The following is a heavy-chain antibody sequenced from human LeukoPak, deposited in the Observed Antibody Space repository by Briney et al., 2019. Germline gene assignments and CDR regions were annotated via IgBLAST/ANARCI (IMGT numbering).Heavy chain of an antibody. CDR2: IYYSGST. CDR1: GGSISSGGYY. Sequence: SETLSLTCTVSGGSISSGGYYWSWIRQHPGKGLEWIGYIYYSGSTYYNPSLKSRVTISVDTSKNQFFLKLSSVTAADTAVYYCARQWLTSINWFDPWGQGTLVTVSS. D-gene: IGHD6-19*01. CDR3: ARQWLTSINWFDP. V-gene: IGHV4-31*03. J-gene: IGHJ5*02.